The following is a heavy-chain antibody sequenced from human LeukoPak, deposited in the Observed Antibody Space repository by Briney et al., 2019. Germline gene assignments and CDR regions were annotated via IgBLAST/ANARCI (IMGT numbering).Heavy chain of an antibody. V-gene: IGHV4-59*01. D-gene: IGHD2-15*01. Sequence: KASETLSLTCTVSGDSIRGYYWSWIRQPPGKGLEWIGYVYYIGSTNYNPSLKSRLTMSVGTSKNQVSLRLSSVTAADTAVYYCARGRRVVTATPYYFDSWGPGTLVTVSS. CDR1: GDSIRGYY. CDR3: ARGRRVVTATPYYFDS. CDR2: VYYIGST. J-gene: IGHJ4*02.